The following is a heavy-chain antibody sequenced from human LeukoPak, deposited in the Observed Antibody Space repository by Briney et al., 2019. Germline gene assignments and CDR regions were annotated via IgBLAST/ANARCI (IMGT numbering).Heavy chain of an antibody. V-gene: IGHV4-61*01. CDR2: IYYSGST. D-gene: IGHD3-10*01. CDR3: ARIMDYYGSGSYPDY. CDR1: GGSVSSGSYY. J-gene: IGHJ4*02. Sequence: SETLSLTCTVSGGSVSSGSYYWSWIRHPPGKGLGGIGYIYYSGSTNSNPSLESRVTISVDTSKNQFSLKLTSVTAADTAVYYCARIMDYYGSGSYPDYWGQGTLVTVSS.